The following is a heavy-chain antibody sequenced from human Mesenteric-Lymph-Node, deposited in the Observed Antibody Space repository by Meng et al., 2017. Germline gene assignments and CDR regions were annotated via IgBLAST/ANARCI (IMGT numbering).Heavy chain of an antibody. Sequence: QVQLQESGPGLVKPSQTLSLPCAVYGGSFSGYYWSWIRQPPGKGLEWIGEINHSGSTNYNPSLKSRVTISVDTSKNQFSLKLSSVTAADTAVYYCARARFLEWLLLLELRSYFDYWGQGTLVTVSS. CDR3: ARARFLEWLLLLELRSYFDY. CDR2: INHSGST. CDR1: GGSFSGYY. V-gene: IGHV4-34*09. D-gene: IGHD3-3*01. J-gene: IGHJ4*02.